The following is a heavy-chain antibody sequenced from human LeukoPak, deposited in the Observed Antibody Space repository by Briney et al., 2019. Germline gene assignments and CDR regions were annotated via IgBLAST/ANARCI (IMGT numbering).Heavy chain of an antibody. CDR2: INAGNGNT. V-gene: IGHV1-3*01. CDR1: GYTFTSYA. Sequence: ASVKVSCKASGYTFTSYAMHWVRQAPGQRLEWMGWINAGNGNTKYSQKFQGRVTITRDTSASTAYMGLSSLRSEDTAVYYCARDVGYCSSTSCDSYYFDYWGQGTLVTVSS. CDR3: ARDVGYCSSTSCDSYYFDY. D-gene: IGHD2-2*01. J-gene: IGHJ4*02.